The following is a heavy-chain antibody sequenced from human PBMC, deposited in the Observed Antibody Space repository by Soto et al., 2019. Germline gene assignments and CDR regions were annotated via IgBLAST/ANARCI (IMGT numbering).Heavy chain of an antibody. J-gene: IGHJ4*02. Sequence: XGTLSLTCTVSGGPISSYYWSWIRQPAGKGLEWIGRIYTSGSTNYNPSLKSRVTMSVDTSKNQFSLKLSSVTAADTAVYYCARDSAAADYFDYWGQGTLVTVSS. CDR3: ARDSAAADYFDY. D-gene: IGHD6-13*01. CDR2: IYTSGST. CDR1: GGPISSYY. V-gene: IGHV4-4*07.